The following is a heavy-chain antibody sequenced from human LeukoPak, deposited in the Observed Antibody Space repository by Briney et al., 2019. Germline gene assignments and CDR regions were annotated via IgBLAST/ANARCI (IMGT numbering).Heavy chain of an antibody. Sequence: PGRSLRLSCAASGFTFSSYGMHWVRQAPGKGLEWVAVISYDGSNKYYADSVKGRFTISRDNSKNTLYLQMNSLRAEDTAVYYCAKDHGHIVVVPAYYFDYWGQGTLVTVSS. V-gene: IGHV3-30*18. D-gene: IGHD2-2*01. CDR3: AKDHGHIVVVPAYYFDY. J-gene: IGHJ4*02. CDR1: GFTFSSYG. CDR2: ISYDGSNK.